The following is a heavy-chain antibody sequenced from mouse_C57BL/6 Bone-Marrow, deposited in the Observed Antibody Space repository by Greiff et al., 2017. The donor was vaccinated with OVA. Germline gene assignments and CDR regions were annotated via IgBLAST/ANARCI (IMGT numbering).Heavy chain of an antibody. CDR3: ARGYGSSHFDY. CDR1: GYSITSGYY. V-gene: IGHV3-6*01. J-gene: IGHJ2*01. Sequence: EVQLVESGPGLVKPSQSLSLTCSVTGYSITSGYYWNWIRQFPGNKLEWMGYISYDGSNNYNPSLKNRISITRDTSKNQFFLKLNSVTTEDTATYYCARGYGSSHFDYWGQGTTLTVSS. D-gene: IGHD1-1*01. CDR2: ISYDGSN.